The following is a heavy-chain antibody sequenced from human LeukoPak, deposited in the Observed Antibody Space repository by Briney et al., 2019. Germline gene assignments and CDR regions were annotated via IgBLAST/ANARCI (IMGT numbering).Heavy chain of an antibody. J-gene: IGHJ4*02. CDR2: IGPDGSVT. CDR1: GFTLSPFW. CDR3: ARDMWGTFDY. V-gene: IGHV3-74*01. D-gene: IGHD1-1*01. Sequence: GGSLRLSCAASGFTLSPFWMHWVRQSPGKGPVWVSRIGPDGSVTNHADSVKGRFTISRDNARNTLYLRISSLSVEDTAVYFCARDMWGTFDYWGQGALVTVSS.